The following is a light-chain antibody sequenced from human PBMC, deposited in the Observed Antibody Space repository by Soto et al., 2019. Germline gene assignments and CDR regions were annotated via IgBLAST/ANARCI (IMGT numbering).Light chain of an antibody. CDR1: QSIRNF. J-gene: IGKJ1*01. Sequence: DIQMTQSPSSLSASVGDRVTITCRTSQSIRNFLNWYQQKPGTVPKLLISSSSTLESGVPSRFSGGGSGTDFTLTITNLQPEDFATYFCQQNYLSPWTFGPGPRVEIK. CDR2: SSS. CDR3: QQNYLSPWT. V-gene: IGKV1-39*01.